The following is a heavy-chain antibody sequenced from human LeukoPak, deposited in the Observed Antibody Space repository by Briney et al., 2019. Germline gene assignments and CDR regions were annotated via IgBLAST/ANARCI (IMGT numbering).Heavy chain of an antibody. V-gene: IGHV3-48*02. CDR2: ISSSSATI. Sequence: GGSLRLSCAASAFTFSSDNMNWVRQAPGKGLEWISYISSSSATIFYADSVKGQFTISRDNAKNSLYLQMTSLRDDDTAVYFCVRDLVRGVHPVFYFDLWGRGTLVTVSS. CDR3: VRDLVRGVHPVFYFDL. D-gene: IGHD3-10*01. CDR1: AFTFSSDN. J-gene: IGHJ2*01.